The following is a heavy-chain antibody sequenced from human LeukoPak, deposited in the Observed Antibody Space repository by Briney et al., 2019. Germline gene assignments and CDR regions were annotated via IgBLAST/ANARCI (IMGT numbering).Heavy chain of an antibody. Sequence: ASVKVSCTASGYTFTSYAMHWVRQAPGQRLEWMGWINAGNGNTKYSQKFQGRVTITRDTSASTAYMELSSLRSEDTAVYYCARTSSSSWYVRYFDYWGQGTLVTVSS. V-gene: IGHV1-3*01. D-gene: IGHD6-13*01. CDR1: GYTFTSYA. J-gene: IGHJ4*02. CDR2: INAGNGNT. CDR3: ARTSSSSWYVRYFDY.